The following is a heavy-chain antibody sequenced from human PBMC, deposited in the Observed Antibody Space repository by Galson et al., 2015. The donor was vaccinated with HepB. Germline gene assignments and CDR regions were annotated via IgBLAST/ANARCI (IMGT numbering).Heavy chain of an antibody. CDR3: VREARNGWYYFDY. CDR2: IWKDGTNK. D-gene: IGHD2-15*01. V-gene: IGHV3-33*08. Sequence: SLRLSCAASGFTFSDYGMHWVRQAPGKGLEWVALIWKDGTNKYYADAVKGRFTISRDHSEDMLYLQMDSLRAEDSAVYYCVREARNGWYYFDYWGQGTQVTVST. CDR1: GFTFSDYG. J-gene: IGHJ4*02.